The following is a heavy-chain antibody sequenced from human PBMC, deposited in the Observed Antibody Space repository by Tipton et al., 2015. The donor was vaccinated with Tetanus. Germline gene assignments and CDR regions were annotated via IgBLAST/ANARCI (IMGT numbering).Heavy chain of an antibody. Sequence: LRLSCAVSGGSFSGFYWSWIRQPPGKGLEWIGEINHRGGTSYNPSLKSRVTISVDTSKNQFSLNMSSVTAADTAVYYRAILPKHWLAPRGAPWGQGILVTVSS. J-gene: IGHJ5*02. CDR1: GGSFSGFY. CDR2: INHRGGT. CDR3: AILPKHWLAPRGAP. V-gene: IGHV4-34*01. D-gene: IGHD6-19*01.